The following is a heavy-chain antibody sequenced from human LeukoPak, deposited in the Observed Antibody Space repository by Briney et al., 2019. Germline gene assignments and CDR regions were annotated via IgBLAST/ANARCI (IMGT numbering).Heavy chain of an antibody. J-gene: IGHJ5*02. V-gene: IGHV3-30-3*01. CDR2: ISYDGSFQ. D-gene: IGHD1-26*01. CDR3: VGEVGSRQMNS. CDR1: GFTFSSHA. Sequence: PGGSLRLSCSVSGFTFSSHAMHWVRQAPGKGLECVAYISYDGSFQYHADSVKGRFTISLDNSKDILYLQMNSLRVDDSATYYCVGEVGSRQMNSWGQGTLVTVSS.